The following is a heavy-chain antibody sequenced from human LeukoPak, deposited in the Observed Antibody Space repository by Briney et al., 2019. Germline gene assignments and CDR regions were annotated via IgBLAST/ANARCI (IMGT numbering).Heavy chain of an antibody. CDR3: TRAYWYRFDY. J-gene: IGHJ4*02. CDR1: GFIFSDHY. Sequence: GGSLRLSCAASGFIFSDHYMFWVRQAPGKGLEWVGHVGNKDDSYTTDYDASVKGTFTISRDDSKNSVDLQMNSLKIEDTAMYYCTRAYWYRFDYWGQGTLVTVSS. V-gene: IGHV3-72*01. CDR2: VGNKDDSYTT. D-gene: IGHD2-8*02.